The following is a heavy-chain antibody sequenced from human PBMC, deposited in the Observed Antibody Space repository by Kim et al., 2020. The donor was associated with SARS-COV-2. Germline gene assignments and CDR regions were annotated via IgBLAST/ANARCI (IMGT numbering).Heavy chain of an antibody. V-gene: IGHV3-30*18. CDR1: GFTFSSYG. D-gene: IGHD3-10*01. CDR3: AKDSSSLWFGELWGGMDV. J-gene: IGHJ6*02. Sequence: GGSLRLSCAASGFTFSSYGMHWVRQAPGKGLEWVAVISYDGSNKYYADSVKGRFTISRDNSKNTLYLQMNSLRAEDTAVYYCAKDSSSLWFGELWGGMDVWGQGTTVTVSS. CDR2: ISYDGSNK.